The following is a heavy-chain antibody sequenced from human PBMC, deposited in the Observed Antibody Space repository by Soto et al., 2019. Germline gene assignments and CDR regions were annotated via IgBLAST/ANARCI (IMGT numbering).Heavy chain of an antibody. V-gene: IGHV4-59*01. CDR1: GGSISSYY. CDR2: IYYSGST. CDR3: ARIVGATGAWFDP. J-gene: IGHJ5*02. Sequence: QVQLQESGPGLVKPSETLSLTCTVSGGSISSYYWSWIRQPPGKGLEWIGYIYYSGSTNYNPSLKSPVTISVDTSKNQFSLTLSSVTAADTAVYYCARIVGATGAWFDPWGQGTLVTVSS. D-gene: IGHD1-26*01.